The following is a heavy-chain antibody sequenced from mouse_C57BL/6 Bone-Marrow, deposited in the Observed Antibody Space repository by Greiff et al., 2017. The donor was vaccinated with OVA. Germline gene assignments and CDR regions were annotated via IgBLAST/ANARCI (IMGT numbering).Heavy chain of an antibody. Sequence: QVQLQQSGAELVKPGASVKLSCKASGYTFTSYWMHWVKQRPGRGLEWIGRIDPNRGGTKYNEKFKSKATLTVDKPSSTDYMQLSSLTSEDSAVDYCARYTTVVPYYLDYWGQGTTLTVSS. J-gene: IGHJ2*01. V-gene: IGHV1-72*01. CDR3: ARYTTVVPYYLDY. CDR2: IDPNRGGT. D-gene: IGHD1-1*01. CDR1: GYTFTSYW.